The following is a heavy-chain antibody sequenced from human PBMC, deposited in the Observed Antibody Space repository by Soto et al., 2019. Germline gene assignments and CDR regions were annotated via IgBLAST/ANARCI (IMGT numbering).Heavy chain of an antibody. CDR3: ARGAYCSGGSCYFSSRWFDP. CDR1: GGTFSSYA. Sequence: QVQLVQSGAEVKKPGSSVKVSCKASGGTFSSYAISWVRQAPGQGLEWMGGIIPIFGTANYAQKFQGRVTITAYESTSTAYMELSSLRSEDTAVYYCARGAYCSGGSCYFSSRWFDPWGQGTLVTVSS. J-gene: IGHJ5*02. V-gene: IGHV1-69*01. D-gene: IGHD2-15*01. CDR2: IIPIFGTA.